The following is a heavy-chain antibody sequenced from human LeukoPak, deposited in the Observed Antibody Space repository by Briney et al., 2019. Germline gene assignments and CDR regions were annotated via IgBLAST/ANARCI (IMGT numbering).Heavy chain of an antibody. J-gene: IGHJ4*02. CDR1: GGSISSGDYY. CDR2: IYYSGST. D-gene: IGHD4-17*01. V-gene: IGHV4-30-4*01. Sequence: SQTLSLTCTVSGGSISSGDYYWSWIRQPPGKGLEWIGYIYYSGSTYYNPSLKSRVTISVDTSKNQFSLKLSSVTAADTAVYYCDRVPPDYGDHGYYFDYWGQGTLVTVSS. CDR3: DRVPPDYGDHGYYFDY.